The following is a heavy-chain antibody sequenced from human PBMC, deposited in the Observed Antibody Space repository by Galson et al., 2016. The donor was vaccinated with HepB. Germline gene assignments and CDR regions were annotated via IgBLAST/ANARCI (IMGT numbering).Heavy chain of an antibody. CDR3: AHGGNYWKYAFDI. V-gene: IGHV1-58*01. CDR1: EFTSTSSV. J-gene: IGHJ3*02. Sequence: SVKVSCKASEFTSTSSVVQWLRQAPGQRLERIGWIVVGFGNTNYAQKFQERVTITRDMSTRTVYMKLSSVTAADTAVYYCAHGGNYWKYAFDIWGQGTLVTVSS. D-gene: IGHD1-7*01. CDR2: IVVGFGNT.